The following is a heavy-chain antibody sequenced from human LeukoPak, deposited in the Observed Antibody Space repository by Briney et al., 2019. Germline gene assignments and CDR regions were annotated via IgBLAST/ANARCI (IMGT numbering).Heavy chain of an antibody. D-gene: IGHD3-3*01. CDR1: GFTVSSNY. V-gene: IGHV3-21*01. Sequence: GGSLRLSCAASGFTVSSNYMSWVRQAPGKGLEWVSSISSSSRHIYQSDSVKGRFTISRDNAKDSLYLQLNSLRAEDTAVYYCARARQYDLWSFDFWGQGILVNVSS. J-gene: IGHJ4*02. CDR3: ARARQYDLWSFDF. CDR2: ISSSSRHI.